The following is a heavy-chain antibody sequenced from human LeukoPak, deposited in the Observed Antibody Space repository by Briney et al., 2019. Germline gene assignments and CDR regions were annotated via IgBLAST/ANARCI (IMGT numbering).Heavy chain of an antibody. D-gene: IGHD3-10*01. J-gene: IGHJ5*02. V-gene: IGHV4-59*08. CDR3: ARALWFGELFPSNWFDP. CDR1: GGSISNSH. CDR2: FYYGERS. Sequence: SETLSLTCTVSGGSISNSHWSWIRQAPGKGLECMGNFYYGERSNYNPSLKSRVTISADTSKNQFSLNLNSVTAADTAVYYCARALWFGELFPSNWFDPWGQGTLVTVSS.